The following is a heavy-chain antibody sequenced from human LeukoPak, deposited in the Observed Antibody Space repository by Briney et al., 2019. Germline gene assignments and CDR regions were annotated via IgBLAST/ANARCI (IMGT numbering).Heavy chain of an antibody. CDR1: GFTFSSYS. CDR2: ISSSSSTI. V-gene: IGHV3-48*01. CDR3: ARDLVVAAKRGKYYMDV. D-gene: IGHD2-15*01. Sequence: GGSLRLSCAASGFTFSSYSMNWVRQAPGKGLEWVSYISSSSSTIYYADSVKGRFTISRDNAKNSLYLQMNSLRAEDTAVYYCARDLVVAAKRGKYYMDVWGKGTTVTVSS. J-gene: IGHJ6*03.